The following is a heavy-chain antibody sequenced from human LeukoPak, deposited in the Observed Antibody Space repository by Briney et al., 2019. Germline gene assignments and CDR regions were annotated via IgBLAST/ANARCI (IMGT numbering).Heavy chain of an antibody. CDR2: ISWNSGSI. Sequence: GGSLRLSCAASGFTFDDYAMHWVRQAPGKGLEWVSGISWNSGSIGYADSVKGRFTISRDNAKNSLYLQMNSLRAEDTALYYCAKGYSQNYWSQGTLVTVSS. J-gene: IGHJ4*02. CDR3: AKGYSQNY. CDR1: GFTFDDYA. D-gene: IGHD5-18*01. V-gene: IGHV3-9*01.